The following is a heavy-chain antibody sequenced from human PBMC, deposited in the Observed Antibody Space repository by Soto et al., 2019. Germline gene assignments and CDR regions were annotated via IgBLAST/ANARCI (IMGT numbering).Heavy chain of an antibody. CDR2: IKSKSDGGTT. D-gene: IGHD2-15*01. CDR3: TTVYCSGGRCNSGTVDY. Sequence: EVQLVESGGGLVKPAGSLRLSCAASGFTFSHAWVSWVRQAPGKGLEWVGRIKSKSDGGTTNYDAPVKGRFSISRDDSKNTLYLQMNRLKTDDTAVYYCTTVYCSGGRCNSGTVDYWGQGTLVTVSS. J-gene: IGHJ4*02. CDR1: GFTFSHAW. V-gene: IGHV3-15*01.